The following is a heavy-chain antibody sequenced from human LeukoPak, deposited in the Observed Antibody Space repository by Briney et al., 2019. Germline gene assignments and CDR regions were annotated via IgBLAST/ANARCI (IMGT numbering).Heavy chain of an antibody. Sequence: ASVKVSCKASGGTFSSYAISWVRQAPGQGLEWMGRIIPILGIANYAQKFQGRVTITADKSTSTAYMELSSLRSEDTAVYYCATDSGYSSGWSSNAFDIWGQGTMVTVSS. J-gene: IGHJ3*02. V-gene: IGHV1-69*04. CDR3: ATDSGYSSGWSSNAFDI. CDR2: IIPILGIA. D-gene: IGHD6-19*01. CDR1: GGTFSSYA.